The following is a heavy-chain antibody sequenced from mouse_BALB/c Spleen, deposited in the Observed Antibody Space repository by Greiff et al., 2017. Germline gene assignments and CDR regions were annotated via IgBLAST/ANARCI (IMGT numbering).Heavy chain of an antibody. Sequence: EVMLVESGGGLVQPGGSRKLSCAASGFTFSDYGMAWVRQAPGKGPEWVAFISNLAYSIYYADTVTGRFTISRENAKNTLYLEMSSLRSEDTAMYYCARDRYGKGYFDVWGAGTTVTVSS. CDR3: ARDRYGKGYFDV. D-gene: IGHD1-2*01. J-gene: IGHJ1*01. V-gene: IGHV5-15*02. CDR1: GFTFSDYG. CDR2: ISNLAYSI.